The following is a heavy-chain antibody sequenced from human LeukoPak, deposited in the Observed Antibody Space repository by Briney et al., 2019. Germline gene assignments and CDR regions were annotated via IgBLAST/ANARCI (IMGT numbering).Heavy chain of an antibody. Sequence: GGSLRHSCAASLFTFSSYWMTWIRQAPGKGLGWVANIKQDGSEKYYVDSVKGRFTISRDNAKNSLYLQMNSLRAEDTAVYYCARDTGGGYSCYDCWGQGTLVTVSS. CDR2: IKQDGSEK. V-gene: IGHV3-7*01. D-gene: IGHD5-18*01. CDR1: LFTFSSYW. CDR3: ARDTGGGYSCYDC. J-gene: IGHJ4*02.